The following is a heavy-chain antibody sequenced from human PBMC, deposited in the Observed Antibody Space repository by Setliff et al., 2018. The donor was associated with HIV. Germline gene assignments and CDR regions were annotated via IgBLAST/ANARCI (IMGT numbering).Heavy chain of an antibody. CDR2: ISGYNGNT. D-gene: IGHD5-18*01. CDR3: ARDPRSGYDSDTAMVTVYYYYMDV. Sequence: ASVKVSCKASGYTFINFGITWVRQAPGQGLEWVGYISGYNGNTKYAQNVQGRVTMTIDTSTSTAYMELRSLRYDDTAVYYCARDPRSGYDSDTAMVTVYYYYMDVWGKGTTVTVSS. CDR1: GYTFINFG. V-gene: IGHV1-18*04. J-gene: IGHJ6*03.